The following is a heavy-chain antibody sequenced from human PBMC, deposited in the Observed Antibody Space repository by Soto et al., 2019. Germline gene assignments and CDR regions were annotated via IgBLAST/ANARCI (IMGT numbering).Heavy chain of an antibody. CDR3: ARDHIAAAGRGNYYYYGMDV. J-gene: IGHJ6*02. Sequence: GSLRLSCAASGFTFSDDYMTWIRQAPGKGLQWISHISPQGATKYYADSVKGRFTISRDNTKKSLYLQLNSVTPEDTAVYYCARDHIAAAGRGNYYYYGMDVWGQGTTVTVSS. D-gene: IGHD6-13*01. CDR2: ISPQGATK. CDR1: GFTFSDDY. V-gene: IGHV3-11*04.